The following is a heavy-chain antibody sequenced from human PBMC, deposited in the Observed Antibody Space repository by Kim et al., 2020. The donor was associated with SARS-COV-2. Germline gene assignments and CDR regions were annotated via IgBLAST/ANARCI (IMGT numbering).Heavy chain of an antibody. CDR2: GNT. Sequence: GNTKYSQKFQGRVTITRDTSASTAYMELSSLRSEDTAVYYCARTDWFDPWGQGTLVTVSS. CDR3: ARTDWFDP. V-gene: IGHV1-3*01. J-gene: IGHJ5*02.